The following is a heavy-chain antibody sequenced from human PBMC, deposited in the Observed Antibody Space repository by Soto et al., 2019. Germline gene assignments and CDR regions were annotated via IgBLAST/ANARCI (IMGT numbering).Heavy chain of an antibody. CDR1: GFTFDDYA. CDR2: ISWNSGSI. D-gene: IGHD2-15*01. V-gene: IGHV3-9*01. J-gene: IGHJ5*02. Sequence: GGSLRLSCAASGFTFDDYAMHWARQAPGKGLEWVSGISWNSGSIGYADSVKGRFTISRDNAKNSLYLQMNSLRAEDTALYYCAKDLTRRPLYCSGGSCYSRIFDPWGQGTLVTVSS. CDR3: AKDLTRRPLYCSGGSCYSRIFDP.